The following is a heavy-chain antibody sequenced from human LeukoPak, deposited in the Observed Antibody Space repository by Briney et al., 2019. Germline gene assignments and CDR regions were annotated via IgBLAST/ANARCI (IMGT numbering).Heavy chain of an antibody. CDR3: ARDLSAGTYYSYFDY. CDR1: GFTFSSYG. J-gene: IGHJ4*02. D-gene: IGHD3-10*01. V-gene: IGHV3-33*01. Sequence: GRSLRHSCAASGFTFSSYGMHWVRQAPGKGLEWVAVIWYDGSNKYYADSVKGRFTISRDNSKNTLYLQTNSLRAEDTAVYYCARDLSAGTYYSYFDYWGQGTLVTVSS. CDR2: IWYDGSNK.